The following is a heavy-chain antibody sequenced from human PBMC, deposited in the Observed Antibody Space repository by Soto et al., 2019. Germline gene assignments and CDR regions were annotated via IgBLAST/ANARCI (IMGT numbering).Heavy chain of an antibody. V-gene: IGHV1-18*01. J-gene: IGHJ4*02. CDR3: ARDRYCSGGSCYHFDY. CDR1: GYTYTSYG. D-gene: IGHD2-15*01. CDR2: ISAYNGNT. Sequence: QVQLVQSGAEVKKPGASVKVSCKDSGYTYTSYGISWVRQAPGHGLERMGWISAYNGNTNYAQKLQGRVTMTSGTSTSTAYMELRSLRSDDTAVYSCARDRYCSGGSCYHFDYWGQGTLVNVSS.